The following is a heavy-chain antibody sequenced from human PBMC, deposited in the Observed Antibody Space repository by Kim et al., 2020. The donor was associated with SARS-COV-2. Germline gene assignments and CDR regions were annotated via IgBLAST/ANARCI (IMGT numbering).Heavy chain of an antibody. D-gene: IGHD4-17*01. J-gene: IGHJ5*02. CDR1: RFTFSSYE. Sequence: GGSLRLSCAASRFTFSSYEMNWVRQAPGKGLEWVSYISSSGSTIYYADSVKGRFTISRDNAKNSLYLQMNSLRAEDTAVYYCAREITVTSFNWFDPWGQG. V-gene: IGHV3-48*03. CDR3: AREITVTSFNWFDP. CDR2: ISSSGSTI.